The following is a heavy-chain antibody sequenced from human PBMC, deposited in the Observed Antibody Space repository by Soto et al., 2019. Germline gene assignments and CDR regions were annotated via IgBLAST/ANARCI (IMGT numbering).Heavy chain of an antibody. V-gene: IGHV3-11*06. CDR2: ISSSSSYT. CDR1: GFTFSDYY. J-gene: IGHJ3*02. Sequence: GGSLRLSCAASGFTFSDYYMSWIRQAPGKGLEWVSYISSSSSYTNYADSVKGRFTISRDNAKNSLYLQMNSLRAEDTAVYYCARDLPGDAFDIWGQGTMVTVSS. D-gene: IGHD1-1*01. CDR3: ARDLPGDAFDI.